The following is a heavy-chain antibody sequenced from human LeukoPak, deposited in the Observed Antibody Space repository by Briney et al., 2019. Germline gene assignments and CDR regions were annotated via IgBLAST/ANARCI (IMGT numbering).Heavy chain of an antibody. V-gene: IGHV4-39*07. CDR2: INHSGST. Sequence: SETLSLTCTVSGGSISFRNYYWGWIRQPPGKGLEWIGEINHSGSTNYNPSLKSRVTISVDTSKNQFSLKLSSVTAADTAVYYCARERYYDSSGSTYGMDVWGQGTTVTVSS. J-gene: IGHJ6*02. D-gene: IGHD3-22*01. CDR1: GGSISFRNYY. CDR3: ARERYYDSSGSTYGMDV.